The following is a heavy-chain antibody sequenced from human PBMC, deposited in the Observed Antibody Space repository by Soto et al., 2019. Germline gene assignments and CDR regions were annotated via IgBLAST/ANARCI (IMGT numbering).Heavy chain of an antibody. J-gene: IGHJ4*02. CDR1: GGTFSTYA. Sequence: QVQLVQSGAEVTQPGSSVKVSCKTSGGTFSTYASYWLRQAPGQGLEWMGAITPLFGTADSAQKFQGRVTITADESTSTAYMELSSLRSEDTAVDYCARPKGSYSSGYYYFDYWGQGTLVTVSS. CDR2: ITPLFGTA. CDR3: ARPKGSYSSGYYYFDY. D-gene: IGHD6-19*01. V-gene: IGHV1-69*01.